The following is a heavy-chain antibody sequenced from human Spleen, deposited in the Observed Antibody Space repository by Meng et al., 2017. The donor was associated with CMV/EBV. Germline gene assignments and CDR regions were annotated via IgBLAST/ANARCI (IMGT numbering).Heavy chain of an antibody. CDR3: AKGNYYGSGSLED. CDR2: ISWNSGSI. J-gene: IGHJ4*02. D-gene: IGHD3-10*01. Sequence: SLKISCAASGFTFDDYAMHWVRQAPGKGLEWVSGISWNSGSIGYADSVKGRFTISRDNAKNSLYLQMNSLRAEDMALYYCAKGNYYGSGSLEDWGQGTLVTVSS. V-gene: IGHV3-9*03. CDR1: GFTFDDYA.